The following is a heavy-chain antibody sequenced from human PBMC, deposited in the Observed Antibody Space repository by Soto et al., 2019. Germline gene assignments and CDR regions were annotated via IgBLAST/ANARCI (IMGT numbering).Heavy chain of an antibody. D-gene: IGHD3-3*01. J-gene: IGHJ6*02. CDR1: GFTFSSYG. CDR2: IWYDGSNK. CDR3: ARGIYDFWSGYWFYYYYGMDV. Sequence: GSLRLSCAASGFTFSSYGRHWVRQAPGKGLEWVAVIWYDGSNKYYADSVKGRFTISRDNSKSTLYLQMNSLRAEDTAVYYCARGIYDFWSGYWFYYYYGMDVWGQGTTVTVSS. V-gene: IGHV3-33*01.